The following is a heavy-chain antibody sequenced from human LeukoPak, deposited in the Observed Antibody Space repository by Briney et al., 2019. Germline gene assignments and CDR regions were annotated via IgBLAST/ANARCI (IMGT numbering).Heavy chain of an antibody. V-gene: IGHV4-34*01. CDR3: AREGYYYDSTTLGFDL. Sequence: SETLSLTCAAYGGSFSGYYWSWIRQPPGKGLEWIGEINHSGSTNYNPSLKSRVTISVDTSKNQFSLKLSSVTAADTAVYYCAREGYYYDSTTLGFDLWGQGTLVTVSS. CDR1: GGSFSGYY. J-gene: IGHJ5*02. CDR2: INHSGST. D-gene: IGHD3-22*01.